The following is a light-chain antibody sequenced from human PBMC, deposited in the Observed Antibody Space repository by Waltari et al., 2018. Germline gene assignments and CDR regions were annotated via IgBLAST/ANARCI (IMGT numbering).Light chain of an antibody. J-gene: IGLJ3*02. CDR2: IDN. CDR1: YPNIGRNA. V-gene: IGLV1-44*01. CDR3: ATWDDSLNAWV. Sequence: QSVLTQPPSASGTPGQRVPISCSGSYPNIGRNAVNWYQQPPKAAPKLLIYIDNQRPSGVPDRFSGSKSGTSASLAISGLQSEDEAVYHCATWDDSLNAWVFGGGTKVTVL.